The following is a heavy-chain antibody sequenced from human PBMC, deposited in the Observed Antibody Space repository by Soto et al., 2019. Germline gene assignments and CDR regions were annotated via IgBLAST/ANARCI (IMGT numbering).Heavy chain of an antibody. D-gene: IGHD6-13*01. V-gene: IGHV3-33*01. J-gene: IGHJ6*02. CDR1: GGTFSSYA. Sequence: QVQLVQSGAEVKKPGSSVKVSCKASGGTFSSYAISWVRQAPGQGLEWMAVIWYDGSNKYYADSVKGRFTISRDNSKNTLYLQMNSLRAEDTAVYYCARDVSWYFLTWGMDVWGQGTTVTVSS. CDR2: IWYDGSNK. CDR3: ARDVSWYFLTWGMDV.